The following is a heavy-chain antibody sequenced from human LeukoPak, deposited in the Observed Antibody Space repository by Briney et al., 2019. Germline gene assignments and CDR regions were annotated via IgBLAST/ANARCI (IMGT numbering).Heavy chain of an antibody. CDR3: ARMQVSSGWDV. CDR2: INHSGST. J-gene: IGHJ6*04. Sequence: SETLSLTCAVYGGSFSGYYWSWIRQPPGKGLEWIGEINHSGSTNYNPSLKSRVTISVDTSKNQFSLKLSSVTAADTAVYYCARMQVSSGWDVWGKGTTVTVSS. V-gene: IGHV4-34*01. D-gene: IGHD6-19*01. CDR1: GGSFSGYY.